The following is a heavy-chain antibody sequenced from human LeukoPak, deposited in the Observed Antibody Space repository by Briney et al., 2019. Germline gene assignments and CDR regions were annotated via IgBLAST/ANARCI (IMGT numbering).Heavy chain of an antibody. V-gene: IGHV3-23*01. CDR2: VSGSGGST. J-gene: IGHJ4*02. Sequence: GGSLRLSCAASGFTFSSYAMSWVRQAPGKGLEWVSAVSGSGGSTYYADSVKGRFTISRDNSKNTLYLQMNSLRAEDTAVYYCAKLPTEWELRDYWGQGTLVTVSS. CDR1: GFTFSSYA. CDR3: AKLPTEWELRDY. D-gene: IGHD1-26*01.